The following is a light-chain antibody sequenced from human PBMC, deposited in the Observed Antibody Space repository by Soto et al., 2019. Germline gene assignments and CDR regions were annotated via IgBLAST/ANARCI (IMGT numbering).Light chain of an antibody. CDR2: DVN. J-gene: IGLJ2*01. CDR1: SSDVGGYNY. V-gene: IGLV2-14*01. Sequence: SVLTKPASVSGSPGQSITISCTGTSSDVGGYNYVSWYQQDPGKAPKLMIYDVNNRPSGVSNRFSGSKSGNTASLTISGLQAEDEAYYYCSSYTSSSTLAVFGGGTKITVL. CDR3: SSYTSSSTLAV.